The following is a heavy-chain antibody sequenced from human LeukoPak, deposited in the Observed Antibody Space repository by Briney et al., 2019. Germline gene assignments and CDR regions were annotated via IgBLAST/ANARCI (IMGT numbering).Heavy chain of an antibody. CDR1: GGSISSGDYY. CDR2: IYYSGST. J-gene: IGHJ3*02. V-gene: IGHV4-30-4*01. D-gene: IGHD3-10*01. CDR3: ARDLGGYEPDAFDI. Sequence: PSETLSLTCTVSGGSISSGDYYWSWIRQPPGKGLEWIVYIYYSGSTYYNPSLKSRVTISVDTSKNQFSLKLSSVTAADTAVYYCARDLGGYEPDAFDIWGQGTMVTVSS.